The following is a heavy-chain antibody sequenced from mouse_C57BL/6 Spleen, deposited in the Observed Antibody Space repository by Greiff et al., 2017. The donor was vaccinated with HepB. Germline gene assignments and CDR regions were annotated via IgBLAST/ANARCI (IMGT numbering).Heavy chain of an antibody. D-gene: IGHD1-1*01. J-gene: IGHJ3*01. Sequence: EVQLVESGGGLVKPGGSLKLSCAASGFTFSSYAMSWVRQTPEKRLEWVATISDGGSYTYYPDNVKGRFTISRDNAKNNLYLQMSHLKSEDTAMYYCARGDYYGSPFRFWGQGTLVTVSA. V-gene: IGHV5-4*01. CDR1: GFTFSSYA. CDR3: ARGDYYGSPFRF. CDR2: ISDGGSYT.